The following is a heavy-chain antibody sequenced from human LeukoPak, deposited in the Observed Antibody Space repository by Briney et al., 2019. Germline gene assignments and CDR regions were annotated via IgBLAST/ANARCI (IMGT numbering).Heavy chain of an antibody. CDR1: GGSISSYY. CDR2: IYYSGST. J-gene: IGHJ4*02. CDR3: ARDTLLETGTTQYFDY. V-gene: IGHV4-59*01. D-gene: IGHD1-7*01. Sequence: PSETLSLTCTVSGGSISSYYWSWIRQPPGKGLEWIGYIYYSGSTNYNPSLKSRVTISVDTSKNQFPLKLSSVTAADTAVYYCARDTLLETGTTQYFDYWGQGTLVTVSS.